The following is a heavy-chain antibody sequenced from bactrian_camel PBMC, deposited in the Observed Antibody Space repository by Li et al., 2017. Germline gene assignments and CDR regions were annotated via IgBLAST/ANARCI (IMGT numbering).Heavy chain of an antibody. CDR3: AAGEPRGGSCLLEYSDY. Sequence: VQLVESGGGSVQAGGSLRLSCGASGSIYGDACVGWFRQAPGKEREGVAGLHPGTGNSYIADSVKGRFTISQDKAAGTLNLTLDSLKPEDTAMYYCAAGEPRGGSCLLEYSDYWGQGTQVTVS. V-gene: IGHV3S1*01. J-gene: IGHJ4*01. CDR2: LHPGTGNS. D-gene: IGHD7*01. CDR1: GSIYGDAC.